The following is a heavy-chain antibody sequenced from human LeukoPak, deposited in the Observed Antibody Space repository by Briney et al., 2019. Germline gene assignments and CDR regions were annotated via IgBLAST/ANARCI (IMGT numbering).Heavy chain of an antibody. CDR3: AVLHYYAMDV. J-gene: IGHJ6*02. CDR2: ISWNSGTK. V-gene: IGHV3-9*01. CDR1: GFTFDDYA. D-gene: IGHD2-8*01. Sequence: GGSLRLSCAASGFTFDDYAMHWVRQAPGEGLEWVSGISWNSGTKGYADSVKGRFTISRDNAKNSLYLQMNSLRGEDAALYYCAVLHYYAMDVWGQGTTVTVSS.